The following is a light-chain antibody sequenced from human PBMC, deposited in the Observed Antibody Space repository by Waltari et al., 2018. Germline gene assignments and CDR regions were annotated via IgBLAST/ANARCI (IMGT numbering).Light chain of an antibody. Sequence: QSALTQPASVSGSPGQSITISCTGSSSDIGDYDYVSWYQQSPGKAPKLIIYDIGTRPSGVSDRFAGSKSGNTASLTISGLQAEDESDYYCCAYTSSSSLSVFGTGTKVTVL. CDR1: SSDIGDYDY. CDR3: CAYTSSSSLSV. J-gene: IGLJ1*01. CDR2: DIG. V-gene: IGLV2-14*03.